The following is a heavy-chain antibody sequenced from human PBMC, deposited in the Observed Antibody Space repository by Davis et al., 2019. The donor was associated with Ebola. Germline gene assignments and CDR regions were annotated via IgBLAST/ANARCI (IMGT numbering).Heavy chain of an antibody. J-gene: IGHJ4*02. D-gene: IGHD7-27*01. CDR2: PKEAGSVK. Sequence: PGGSLRLSCTASGFTFSNYWMAWGRQAPGKGLEWGAHPKEAGSVKDYVHSVKGRFTISRDNAKNSVYLQMNSLGVEDTAVYYCVRDGWGTLFDYWGQGTLVTVSS. CDR1: GFTFSNYW. V-gene: IGHV3-7*03. CDR3: VRDGWGTLFDY.